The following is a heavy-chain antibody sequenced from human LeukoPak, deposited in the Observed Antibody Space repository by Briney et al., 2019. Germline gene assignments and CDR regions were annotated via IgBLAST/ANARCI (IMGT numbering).Heavy chain of an antibody. D-gene: IGHD3-3*01. V-gene: IGHV4-61*02. CDR1: GGSISSGSYY. Sequence: SSETLSLTCTVSGGSISSGSYYWSWIRQPAGKGLEWIGRIYTSGSTNYNPSLKSRVTISVDTSKNQFSLKLSSVTAADTAVYYCARDPPRMDFWSGYGKFYYYYYMDVWGKGTTVTVSS. CDR3: ARDPPRMDFWSGYGKFYYYYYMDV. J-gene: IGHJ6*03. CDR2: IYTSGST.